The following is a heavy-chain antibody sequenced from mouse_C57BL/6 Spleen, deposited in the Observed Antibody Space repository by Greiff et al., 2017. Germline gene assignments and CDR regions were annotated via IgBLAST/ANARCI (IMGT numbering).Heavy chain of an antibody. D-gene: IGHD1-1*01. V-gene: IGHV1-64*01. Sequence: QVQLQQPGAELVKPGASVKLSCKASGYTFTSYWMHWVKQRPGQGLEWIGMIHPNSGSTNYNEKFKSKATLTVDKSSSTAYMQLSSLTSEDSAVYYCARTPNYGSSPRYSYFDVWGTGTTVTVSS. CDR1: GYTFTSYW. CDR2: IHPNSGST. J-gene: IGHJ1*03. CDR3: ARTPNYGSSPRYSYFDV.